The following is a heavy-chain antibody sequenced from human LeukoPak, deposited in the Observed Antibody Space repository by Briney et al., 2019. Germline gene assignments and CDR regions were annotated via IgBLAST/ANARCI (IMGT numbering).Heavy chain of an antibody. Sequence: GGSLRLSCAASGFTFRSYWMYWVRQAPGKGLVWVSRINTDGSSTNYADSVKGRFTISRDNAKNTVYLQMNSLRAEDTAVYHCARGSSSWLLDYYYMDVWGKGTTATVSS. V-gene: IGHV3-74*01. CDR3: ARGSSSWLLDYYYMDV. CDR1: GFTFRSYW. CDR2: INTDGSST. D-gene: IGHD6-13*01. J-gene: IGHJ6*03.